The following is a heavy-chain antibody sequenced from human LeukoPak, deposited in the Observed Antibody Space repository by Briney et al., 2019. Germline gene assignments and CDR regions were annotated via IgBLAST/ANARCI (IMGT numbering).Heavy chain of an antibody. CDR1: GFTFSDYW. CDR2: INTDGSIT. Sequence: GGSLRLSCAASGFTFSDYWIHWVRQAPGKGLVWVSRINTDGSITNYADSVKGRFSISRDNAKNTLYLQMSSLRAEDTAVYYCARDRGPRTGFMVREAYDYWGQGTLVTVSS. V-gene: IGHV3-74*01. D-gene: IGHD3-10*01. CDR3: ARDRGPRTGFMVREAYDY. J-gene: IGHJ4*02.